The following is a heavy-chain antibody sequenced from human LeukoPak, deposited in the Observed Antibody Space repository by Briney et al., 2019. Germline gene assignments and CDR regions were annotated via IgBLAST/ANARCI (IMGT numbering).Heavy chain of an antibody. CDR2: MNPNSGNT. J-gene: IGHJ4*02. CDR1: GYTFTSYD. V-gene: IGHV1-8*01. CDR3: ARGDDILTGYYMSFDY. Sequence: EASVKVSCKASGYTFTSYDINWVRQATGQGLEWMGWMNPNSGNTGYAQKFQGRVTMTRNTSISTAYMELSSLRSEDTAVHYCARGDDILTGYYMSFDYWGQGTLVTVSS. D-gene: IGHD3-9*01.